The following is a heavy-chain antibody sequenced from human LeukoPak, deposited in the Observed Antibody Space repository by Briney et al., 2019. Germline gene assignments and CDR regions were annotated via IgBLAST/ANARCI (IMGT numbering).Heavy chain of an antibody. CDR1: GGSISSSSYY. CDR3: ARHLAPPNYYDSSGYHYYFDY. D-gene: IGHD3-22*01. CDR2: IYYSGST. J-gene: IGHJ4*02. Sequence: SETLSLTCTVSGGSISSSSYYWGWIRQPPGKGLKWIGSIYYSGSTYYNPSLKSRVTISVDTSKNQFSLKLSSVTAADTAVYYCARHLAPPNYYDSSGYHYYFDYWGQGTLVTVSS. V-gene: IGHV4-39*01.